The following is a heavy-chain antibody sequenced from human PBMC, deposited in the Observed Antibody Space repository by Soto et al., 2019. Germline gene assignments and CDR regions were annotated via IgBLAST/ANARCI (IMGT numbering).Heavy chain of an antibody. V-gene: IGHV1-2*04. Sequence: ASVKVSCKASGYTFTGYYMHWVRQAPGQGLEWMGWINPNSGGTNYAQKFQGWVTMTRDTSISTAYMELSRLRSDDTAVYYCARVHRFLGMTDAFDIWGQGTMVTVS. J-gene: IGHJ3*02. CDR2: INPNSGGT. CDR1: GYTFTGYY. CDR3: ARVHRFLGMTDAFDI. D-gene: IGHD3-3*01.